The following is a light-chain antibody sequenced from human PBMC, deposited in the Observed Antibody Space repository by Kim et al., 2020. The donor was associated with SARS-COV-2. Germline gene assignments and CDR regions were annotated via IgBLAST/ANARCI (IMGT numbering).Light chain of an antibody. CDR2: AAS. CDR3: QQGNSFPRT. V-gene: IGKV1D-12*01. J-gene: IGKJ3*01. Sequence: ASVGDRVTITCRASKSITTWLAWYQQKAGKAPKLLMYAASSLYTGVPSRFSGSGSGTDFTLTITSLQPEDFATCYCQQGNSFPRTFGPATTVDIK. CDR1: KSITTW.